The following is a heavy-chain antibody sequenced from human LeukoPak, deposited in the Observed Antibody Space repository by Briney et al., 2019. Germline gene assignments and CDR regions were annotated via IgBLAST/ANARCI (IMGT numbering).Heavy chain of an antibody. CDR3: ARVRPPMYIVARPFYMDV. D-gene: IGHD6-6*01. J-gene: IGHJ6*03. CDR2: INHSGST. Sequence: SETLSLTCAVYGGSFSGYYWSWIRQPPGKGLEWIGEINHSGSTNYNPSLKSRVTISVDTSKNQFSLKLSSVTAADTAVYYCARVRPPMYIVARPFYMDVWGKGTTVTVSS. V-gene: IGHV4-34*01. CDR1: GGSFSGYY.